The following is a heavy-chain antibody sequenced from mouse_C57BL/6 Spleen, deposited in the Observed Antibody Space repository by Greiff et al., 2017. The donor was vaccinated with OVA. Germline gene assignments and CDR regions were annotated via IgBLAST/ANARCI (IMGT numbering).Heavy chain of an antibody. D-gene: IGHD3-1*01. CDR1: GYTFTDYY. CDR2: INPYNGGT. CDR3: ARGSDYAMDY. Sequence: EVQGVESGPVLVKPGASVKMSCKASGYTFTDYYMNWVKQSHGKSLEWIGVINPYNGGTSYNQKFKGKATLTVDKSSSTAYMERNSLTSEDSAVYYCARGSDYAMDYWGQGTSVTVSS. J-gene: IGHJ4*01. V-gene: IGHV1-19*01.